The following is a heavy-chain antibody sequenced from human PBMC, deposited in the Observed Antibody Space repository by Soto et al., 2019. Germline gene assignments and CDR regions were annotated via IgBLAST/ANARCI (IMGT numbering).Heavy chain of an antibody. CDR3: ARSFRGEDV. D-gene: IGHD2-21*01. J-gene: IGHJ3*01. CDR1: GFSFSDYF. V-gene: IGHV3-11*01. Sequence: GGSLRLSCAASGFSFSDYFMSWIRQAPGKGLEGLSYFSGGGTTIYYPDSVKGRFTISRDNAMNSLYLQMNSVRAEDTAMYYCARSFRGEDVWGQGTMVTVSS. CDR2: FSGGGTTI.